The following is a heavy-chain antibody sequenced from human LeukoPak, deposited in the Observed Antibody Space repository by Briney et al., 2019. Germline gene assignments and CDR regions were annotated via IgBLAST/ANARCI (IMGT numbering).Heavy chain of an antibody. CDR2: LSGSGGST. CDR1: GFTFTSYA. CDR3: AKRPGSYGPFDY. V-gene: IGHV3-23*01. J-gene: IGHJ4*02. D-gene: IGHD4-17*01. Sequence: GGSLRLSCAASGFTFTSYAMTWVRQAPGKGLEWVSALSGSGGSTYYADSVKGRFTISRDNSKNTLYLQMNSLRADDTAVYYCAKRPGSYGPFDYWGQGILVTVSS.